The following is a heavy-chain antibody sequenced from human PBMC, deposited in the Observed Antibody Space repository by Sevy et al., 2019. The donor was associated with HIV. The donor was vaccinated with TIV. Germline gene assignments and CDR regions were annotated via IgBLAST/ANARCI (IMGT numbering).Heavy chain of an antibody. CDR1: GGSFSGYY. D-gene: IGHD3-16*02. J-gene: IGHJ4*02. Sequence: SETPSLTCAVYGGSFSGYYWSWIRQPPGKGLEWIGEINHSGSTNYNPSLKSRVTISVDTSKNQFSLKLSSVTAADTAVYYCARTEYVWGSYRSTPCFDYWGQGTLVTVSS. CDR2: INHSGST. CDR3: ARTEYVWGSYRSTPCFDY. V-gene: IGHV4-34*01.